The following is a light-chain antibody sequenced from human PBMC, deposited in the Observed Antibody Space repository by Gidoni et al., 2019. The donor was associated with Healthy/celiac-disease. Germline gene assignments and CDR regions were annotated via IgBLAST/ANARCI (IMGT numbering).Light chain of an antibody. Sequence: DIVMTQPPDSLAVSLGERATINCKSSQSVLYSSNNKNYLAWYQQKPGQPPKLLIYWASTRESGVPDRFSGSGSGTDFTLTISSLQAEDGAVYYCQQYYSTPPWTFGQGTKVEIK. CDR3: QQYYSTPPWT. J-gene: IGKJ1*01. CDR2: WAS. CDR1: QSVLYSSNNKNY. V-gene: IGKV4-1*01.